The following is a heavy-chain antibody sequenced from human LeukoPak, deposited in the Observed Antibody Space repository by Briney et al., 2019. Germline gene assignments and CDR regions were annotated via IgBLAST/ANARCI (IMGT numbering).Heavy chain of an antibody. J-gene: IGHJ4*02. CDR3: ARNRSEPLGNGGSFDY. V-gene: IGHV4-38-2*01. Sequence: PSETLSLTCAVSGYSISSGDYWGWIRQPPGKGLEWSGRILNSGSTYYNPSLKSRVTISADTSKRHFSLKLSSVTAADTAVYYCARNRSEPLGNGGSFDYWGQGTQVTVSS. CDR1: GYSISSGDY. D-gene: IGHD3-16*01. CDR2: ILNSGST.